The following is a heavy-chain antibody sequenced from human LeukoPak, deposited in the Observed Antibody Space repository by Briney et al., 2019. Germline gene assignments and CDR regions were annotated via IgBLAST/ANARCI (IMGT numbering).Heavy chain of an antibody. J-gene: IGHJ4*02. CDR3: ARDGVAAAGTGDY. CDR1: GFTFSSYS. D-gene: IGHD6-13*01. Sequence: GGSLRLSCAASGFTFSSYSMNWVRQAPGRGLEWVSSISSSSSYIYYADSVKGRFTISRDNAKNSLYLQMNSLRAEDTAVYYCARDGVAAAGTGDYWGQGTLVTVSS. V-gene: IGHV3-21*01. CDR2: ISSSSSYI.